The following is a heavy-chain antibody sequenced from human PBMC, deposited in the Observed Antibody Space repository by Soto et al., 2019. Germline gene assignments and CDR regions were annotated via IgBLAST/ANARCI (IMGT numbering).Heavy chain of an antibody. CDR2: IIPIFDTA. V-gene: IGHV1-69*06. J-gene: IGHJ6*02. D-gene: IGHD2-2*01. CDR3: ARDPGRSSNRWRVRQFADGDDYRMDV. Sequence: QVQLVQSGAEVKKPGSSVKVSCKASGGTFSSYGISWVRQAPGQGLEWMGGIIPIFDTAKYAQKFQGRVTITADKSTSTAYMEVSSLRSEDTAVYYCARDPGRSSNRWRVRQFADGDDYRMDVWGQVTTVTV. CDR1: GGTFSSYG.